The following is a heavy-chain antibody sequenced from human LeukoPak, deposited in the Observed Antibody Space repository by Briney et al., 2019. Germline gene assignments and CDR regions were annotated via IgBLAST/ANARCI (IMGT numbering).Heavy chain of an antibody. V-gene: IGHV3-23*01. CDR3: AKDTIVVVTATHSV. CDR1: GFTFSSYA. D-gene: IGHD2-21*02. CDR2: ISGSGGST. J-gene: IGHJ6*04. Sequence: PGGSLRLSCAASGFTFSSYAMSWVRQAPGKGLEWVSAISGSGGSTYYADSVKGRFTISRDNSNTTLYLQMNSLRAEDTAVYYCAKDTIVVVTATHSVWGKGTTVTVSS.